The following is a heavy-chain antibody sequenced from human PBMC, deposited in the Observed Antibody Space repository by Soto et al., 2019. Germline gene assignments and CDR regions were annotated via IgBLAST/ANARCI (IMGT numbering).Heavy chain of an antibody. CDR2: ISAYNGNT. J-gene: IGHJ6*02. D-gene: IGHD3-3*01. CDR3: ARAVRYDCWSGPGSYYGMDV. V-gene: IGHV1-18*01. CDR1: GYTFTGQY. Sequence: ASVKVSCKASGYTFTGQYIHWVRQAPGQGLEWMGWISAYNGNTNYAQKLQGRVTMTTDTSTSTAYMELRSLRSDDTAVYYCARAVRYDCWSGPGSYYGMDVWGQGTTVTVSS.